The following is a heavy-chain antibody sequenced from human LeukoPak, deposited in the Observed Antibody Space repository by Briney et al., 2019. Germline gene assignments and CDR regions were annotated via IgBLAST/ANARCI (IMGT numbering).Heavy chain of an antibody. D-gene: IGHD2-2*01. CDR2: INYSGST. J-gene: IGHJ5*02. V-gene: IGHV4-39*01. CDR1: GGSISSSSYY. Sequence: PGTPSHTRTVSGGSISSSSYYWGWTRQPPGKGLEWNGIINYSGSTYYNPSLKGRVTITVDTSKNQFSLKLSSVTATDTAVYYCARRGYCSSTSCYEYWFDPWGQGTLVTVSS. CDR3: ARRGYCSSTSCYEYWFDP.